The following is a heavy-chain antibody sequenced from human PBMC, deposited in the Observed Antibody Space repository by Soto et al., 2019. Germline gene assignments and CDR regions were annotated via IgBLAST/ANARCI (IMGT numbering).Heavy chain of an antibody. CDR2: IYPGDSDT. CDR3: VTHSRERELLSDAFDI. J-gene: IGHJ3*02. CDR1: GYSFTTYW. D-gene: IGHD1-7*01. V-gene: IGHV5-51*01. Sequence: GDSLKISCKGSGYSFTTYWIGWVRQMPGKGLEWMGIIYPGDSDTRYSPSFQGQVTISADKSISTAYLQWSSLKASDTAMYYCVTHSRERELLSDAFDIWGQGTMVNVSS.